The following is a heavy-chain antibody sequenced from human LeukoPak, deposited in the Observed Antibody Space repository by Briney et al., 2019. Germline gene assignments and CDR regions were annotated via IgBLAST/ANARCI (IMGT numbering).Heavy chain of an antibody. CDR2: IKSKTDGGTT. J-gene: IGHJ6*03. D-gene: IGHD3-3*02. CDR3: TTDISDYYYYYMDV. CDR1: EFSVGSNY. V-gene: IGHV3-15*01. Sequence: GGSLRLSCAASEFSVGSNYMTWVRQAPGKGLEWVGRIKSKTDGGTTDYAAPVKGRFTISRDDSKNTLYLQMNSLKTEDTAVYYCTTDISDYYYYYMDVWGKGTTVTVSS.